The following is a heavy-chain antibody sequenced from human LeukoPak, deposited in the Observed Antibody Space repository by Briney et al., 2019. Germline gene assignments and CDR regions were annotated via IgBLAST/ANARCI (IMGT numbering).Heavy chain of an antibody. D-gene: IGHD6-13*01. CDR3: AIGRAAAGIHWFDP. Sequence: PSETLSLTCTVSGYSISSGYYWGWIRQPPGKGLEWIGSIYHSGSTYYNPSLKSRVIISVDTSKNQFSLKLSSVTAADTAVYYCAIGRAAAGIHWFDPWGQGTLVTVSS. V-gene: IGHV4-38-2*02. CDR2: IYHSGST. CDR1: GYSISSGYY. J-gene: IGHJ5*02.